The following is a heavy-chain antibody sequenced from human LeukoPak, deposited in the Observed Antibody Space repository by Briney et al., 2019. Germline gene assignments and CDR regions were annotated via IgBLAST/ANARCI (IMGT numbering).Heavy chain of an antibody. CDR1: GGSISSGSYY. CDR3: ASHDFWSGNNDY. D-gene: IGHD3-3*01. V-gene: IGHV4-61*02. CDR2: IYTSGST. Sequence: SETLSLTCTVSGGSISSGSYYWSWIRQPAGKGLEWIGRIYTSGSTNYNPSLKSRATILVDTSKNQFSLKLSSVTAADTAVYYCASHDFWSGNNDYWGQGTLVTVSS. J-gene: IGHJ4*02.